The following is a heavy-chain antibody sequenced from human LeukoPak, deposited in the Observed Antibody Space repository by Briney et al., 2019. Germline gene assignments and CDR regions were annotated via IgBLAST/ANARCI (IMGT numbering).Heavy chain of an antibody. CDR3: ARAHYDFWSGPPKSRSRSFDP. V-gene: IGHV1-46*01. CDR1: GYTFTSYY. Sequence: GASVKVSCKASGYTFTSYYMHWVRQAPGQGLEWMGIINPSGGSASYAQKFQGRVTMTRDTSTSTVYMELSSLRSEDTAVYYCARAHYDFWSGPPKSRSRSFDPWGQGTLVTVSS. D-gene: IGHD3-3*01. CDR2: INPSGGSA. J-gene: IGHJ5*02.